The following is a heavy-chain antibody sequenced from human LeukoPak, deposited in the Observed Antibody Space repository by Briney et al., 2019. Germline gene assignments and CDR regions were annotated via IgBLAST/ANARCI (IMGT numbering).Heavy chain of an antibody. CDR1: GFTFSTYW. Sequence: GGSLRLSCAASGFTFSTYWMHWVRQAPGKGLVWVSRIKSDGSSTSYADSVKGRFTISRDNAKNTLYLQMNSLRAVDTAVYYCARDPFPSYCSGGSCYSAFWGQGTLVTVSS. D-gene: IGHD2-15*01. V-gene: IGHV3-74*01. CDR3: ARDPFPSYCSGGSCYSAF. CDR2: IKSDGSST. J-gene: IGHJ4*02.